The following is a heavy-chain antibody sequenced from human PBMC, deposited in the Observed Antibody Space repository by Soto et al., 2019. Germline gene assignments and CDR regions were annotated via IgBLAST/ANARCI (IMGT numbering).Heavy chain of an antibody. D-gene: IGHD3-22*01. V-gene: IGHV4-31*03. CDR2: IYYSGST. Sequence: SETLSLTCTVSGGSISSGSYYWTWIRQLPGKGLEWIGYIYYSGSTSYNPSLKSRVTISVDTSKNQFSLKLSSVTAADAAVYYCARVGSSGYLPRFWGQGTLVTVSS. J-gene: IGHJ4*02. CDR3: ARVGSSGYLPRF. CDR1: GGSISSGSYY.